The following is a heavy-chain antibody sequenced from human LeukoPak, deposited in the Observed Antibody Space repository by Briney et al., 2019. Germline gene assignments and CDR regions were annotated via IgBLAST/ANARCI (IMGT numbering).Heavy chain of an antibody. CDR2: IHDSGST. CDR1: GDSISSTNYF. Sequence: PSETLSLTCTVSGDSISSTNYFWGWIPQPPGKGLEWVESIHDSGSTYYDPYVQSRVTISVDKSKDQFALELSSVPGADTAVLYCATHPGYYTSGPSYNQYYFDFWGQGTLVTVSS. D-gene: IGHD3-10*01. V-gene: IGHV4-39*01. CDR3: ATHPGYYTSGPSYNQYYFDF. J-gene: IGHJ4*02.